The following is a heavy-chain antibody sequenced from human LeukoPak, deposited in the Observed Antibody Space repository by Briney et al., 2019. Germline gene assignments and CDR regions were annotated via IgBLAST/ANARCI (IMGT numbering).Heavy chain of an antibody. V-gene: IGHV1-69*04. CDR2: IIPILGIA. CDR3: ARDPYYYDSRGYYMDV. Sequence: GSSVKVSCKASGGTFSSYAISWVRQAPGQGLEWMGRIIPILGIANYAQKFQGRVTITADKSTSTAYMELSSLRSEDTAVYYCARDPYYYDSRGYYMDVWGKGTTVTVSS. CDR1: GGTFSSYA. J-gene: IGHJ6*03. D-gene: IGHD3-22*01.